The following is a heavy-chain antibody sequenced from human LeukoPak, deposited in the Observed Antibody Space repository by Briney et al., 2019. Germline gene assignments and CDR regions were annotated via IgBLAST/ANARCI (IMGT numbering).Heavy chain of an antibody. CDR2: MNPNSGNT. J-gene: IGHJ4*02. V-gene: IGHV1-8*01. Sequence: ASVKVSCKASGYTFTSDDINWVRQATGQGLEWMGWMNPNSGNTGYAQKFQGRVTMTRNTSINTAYMEMSSLTSEDTAVYYCARGFSSWYSKTFPYWGQGTLVTVSS. CDR1: GYTFTSDD. D-gene: IGHD6-13*01. CDR3: ARGFSSWYSKTFPY.